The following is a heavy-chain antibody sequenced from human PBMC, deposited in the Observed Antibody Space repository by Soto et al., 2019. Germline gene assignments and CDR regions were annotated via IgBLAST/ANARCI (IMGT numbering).Heavy chain of an antibody. V-gene: IGHV1-8*01. CDR3: ARVSMGSSSEDFQH. D-gene: IGHD6-6*01. CDR2: MNPNSGNT. J-gene: IGHJ1*01. CDR1: GYSFTSYD. Sequence: QVQLVQSGAEVKKPGASVKVSCKASGYSFTSYDINWVRQATGQGLEWMGWMNPNSGNTGYAQKFQGRVTMTRNTSISTAYMELSSLRSEATAVYYCARVSMGSSSEDFQHWGQGTLVTVSS.